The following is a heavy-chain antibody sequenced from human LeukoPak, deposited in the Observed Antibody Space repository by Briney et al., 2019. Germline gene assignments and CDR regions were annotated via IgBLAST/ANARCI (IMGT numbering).Heavy chain of an antibody. J-gene: IGHJ4*02. Sequence: GGSLRLSCAASGFSVSSYDLNWVRQAPGKGLEWVSVIYRRGDTDYADSVKGRFSVSRDSYGNTLYLQMNSLRAEDTAVYYCANRRELLFYWGQGTLVTVSS. V-gene: IGHV3-53*01. CDR1: GFSVSSYD. CDR3: ANRRELLFY. CDR2: IYRRGDT. D-gene: IGHD1-26*01.